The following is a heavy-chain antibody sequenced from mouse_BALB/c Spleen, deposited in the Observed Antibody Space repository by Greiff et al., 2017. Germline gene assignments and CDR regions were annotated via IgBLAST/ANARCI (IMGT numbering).Heavy chain of an antibody. V-gene: IGHV3-2*02. D-gene: IGHD1-1*01. J-gene: IGHJ2*01. CDR1: GYSITSDYA. CDR3: ARSPITTVVATPYYFDY. Sequence: VQLQQSGPGLVKPSQSLSLTCTVTGYSITSDYAWNWIRQFPGNKLEWMGYISYSGSTSYNPSLKSRISITRDTSKNQFFLQLNSVTTEDTATYYCARSPITTVVATPYYFDYWGQGTTLTVSS. CDR2: ISYSGST.